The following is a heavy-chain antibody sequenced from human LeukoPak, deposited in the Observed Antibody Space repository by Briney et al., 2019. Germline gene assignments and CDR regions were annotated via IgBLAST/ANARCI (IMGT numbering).Heavy chain of an antibody. CDR1: GYTFTSYD. D-gene: IGHD6-19*01. Sequence: ASVTVSCKPSGYTFTSYDINWVRQAPGQGLEWMGWMNPNSGNTGYAQKFQGRVTMTRNTSISTAYMELSSLRSEDTAVYYCARGRGSGWYLVDYWGQGTLVTVSS. CDR3: ARGRGSGWYLVDY. V-gene: IGHV1-8*01. CDR2: MNPNSGNT. J-gene: IGHJ4*02.